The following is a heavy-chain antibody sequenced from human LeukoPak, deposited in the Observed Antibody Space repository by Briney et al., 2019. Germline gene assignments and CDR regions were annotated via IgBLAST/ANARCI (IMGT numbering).Heavy chain of an antibody. Sequence: SETLSLTCTVSGYSIRSGFYWGWIRQSPGKGLEWIGNIYHSGITYYTPSLKSRVTISVDSSKNQFSLNLSSVTAADTAVYYRARVRRAIVAHNWFDRWGQGTLVTVSS. D-gene: IGHD5-12*01. CDR2: IYHSGIT. CDR3: ARVRRAIVAHNWFDR. CDR1: GYSIRSGFY. V-gene: IGHV4-38-2*02. J-gene: IGHJ5*02.